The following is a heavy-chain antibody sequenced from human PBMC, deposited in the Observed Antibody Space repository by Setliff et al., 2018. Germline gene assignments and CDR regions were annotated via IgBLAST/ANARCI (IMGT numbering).Heavy chain of an antibody. CDR1: GGSISSGVYY. Sequence: PSETLSLTCTVSGGSISSGVYYWTWIRQPAGKGLEWIGHVYSRGTTNYNPSLKSRLTISADTSKNQFSLRLSSVTAADTAVYYCARGRFQYVGDSYYFDYWGQGDLVTVPS. V-gene: IGHV4-61*09. J-gene: IGHJ4*02. CDR2: VYSRGTT. CDR3: ARGRFQYVGDSYYFDY. D-gene: IGHD4-17*01.